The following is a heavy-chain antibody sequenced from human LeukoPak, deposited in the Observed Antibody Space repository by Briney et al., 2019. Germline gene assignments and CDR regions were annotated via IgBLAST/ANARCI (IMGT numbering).Heavy chain of an antibody. V-gene: IGHV3-9*03. D-gene: IGHD3-16*01. CDR1: GLTFHEYD. Sequence: TLFCALSGLTFHEYDMLWLRQAPGKGVEWVSGITWYSYNILYAHSVKGRFTISRDNAKNPLSPKVNRRRADDMGLLYCCEWGGGRLINYYYMDVWGKGTTVTVSS. CDR2: ITWYSYNI. CDR3: CEWGGGRLINYYYMDV. J-gene: IGHJ6*03.